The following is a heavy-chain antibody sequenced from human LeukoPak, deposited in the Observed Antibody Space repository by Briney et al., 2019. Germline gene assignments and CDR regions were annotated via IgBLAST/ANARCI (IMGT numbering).Heavy chain of an antibody. CDR1: GYTFTGYY. J-gene: IGHJ6*02. V-gene: IGHV1-2*02. CDR3: ARDHSLYGDFEYYYGMDV. Sequence: GASVKVSCKASGYTFTGYYMHWVRQAPGQGLEWMGWINPNSGGTNYAQKFQGRVTMTRDTSISTAYMELSRLRSDDTAVYYCARDHSLYGDFEYYYGMDVWGQGTTVTVSS. CDR2: INPNSGGT. D-gene: IGHD4-17*01.